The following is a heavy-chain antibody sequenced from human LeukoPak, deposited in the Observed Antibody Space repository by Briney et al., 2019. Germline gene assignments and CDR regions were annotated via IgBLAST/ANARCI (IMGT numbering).Heavy chain of an antibody. D-gene: IGHD3-9*01. V-gene: IGHV4-39*01. CDR1: GVSISSSNYY. J-gene: IGHJ4*02. Sequence: KPSETLSLTCTVSGVSISSSNYYWGWIRQPPGKGLEWIGSIYYSGSTYYNPSLKSRVTISVDTSKNQFSLKLSSVTAADTAMYYCARLIRYEIEDYDFLTGYYTTYFDYWGQGTLVTVSS. CDR3: ARLIRYEIEDYDFLTGYYTTYFDY. CDR2: IYYSGST.